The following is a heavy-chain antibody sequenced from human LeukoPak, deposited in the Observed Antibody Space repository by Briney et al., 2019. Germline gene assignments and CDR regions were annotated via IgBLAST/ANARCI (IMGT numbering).Heavy chain of an antibody. CDR2: ICYSGST. J-gene: IGHJ4*02. CDR1: GGSISSYY. V-gene: IGHV4-59*08. Sequence: PSETLSLTCTVSGGSISSYYWSWIRQPPGKGLEWIGFICYSGSTNYNPSLKSRVTISVDTSKNQFFLKLSSVTAADTAVYYCVRGRGPWGYWGQGTLVTVSS. D-gene: IGHD3-10*01. CDR3: VRGRGPWGY.